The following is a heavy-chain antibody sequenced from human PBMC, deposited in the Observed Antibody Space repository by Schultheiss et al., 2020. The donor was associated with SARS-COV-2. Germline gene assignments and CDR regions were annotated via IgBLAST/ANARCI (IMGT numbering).Heavy chain of an antibody. Sequence: GSLRLSCAVYGGSFSAYYWSWIRQPPGKGLEWIGEINHSGSTNYNPSLKSRVTISADTSKNQFSLKLSSVIPEDTAVYYGARGKPLYYYDSSGRLDYWGQGTLVTVSS. J-gene: IGHJ4*02. D-gene: IGHD3-22*01. CDR2: INHSGST. V-gene: IGHV4-34*01. CDR3: ARGKPLYYYDSSGRLDY. CDR1: GGSFSAYY.